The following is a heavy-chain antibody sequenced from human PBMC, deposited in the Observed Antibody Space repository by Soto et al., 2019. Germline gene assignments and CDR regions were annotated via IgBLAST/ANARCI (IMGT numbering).Heavy chain of an antibody. CDR3: VKVLARGVGVPRFYFDS. D-gene: IGHD2-2*01. V-gene: IGHV3-74*01. J-gene: IGHJ4*02. CDR1: GFTFSNSW. CDR2: INADGTST. Sequence: LRLSCAASGFTFSNSWMHWVRQVSGKGLEWVSRINADGTSTSYADSVKGRFTISRDNAKNTLYLHVNSLRAEDTAVYYCVKVLARGVGVPRFYFDSWGQEALVTVSS.